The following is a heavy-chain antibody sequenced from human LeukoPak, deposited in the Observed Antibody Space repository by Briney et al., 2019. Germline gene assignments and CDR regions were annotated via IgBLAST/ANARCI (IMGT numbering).Heavy chain of an antibody. CDR1: GFTVSPNY. Sequence: GGSLRLSCEVFGFTVSPNYMSWVRQAPGKGLEWVSVIYRGGSTYYADSVRDRFIISRDNSKNTLHLQMISLRAEDTAVYYCANLNSGYATDFWGQGTLVTVSS. D-gene: IGHD5-12*01. CDR2: IYRGGST. V-gene: IGHV3-53*01. J-gene: IGHJ4*02. CDR3: ANLNSGYATDF.